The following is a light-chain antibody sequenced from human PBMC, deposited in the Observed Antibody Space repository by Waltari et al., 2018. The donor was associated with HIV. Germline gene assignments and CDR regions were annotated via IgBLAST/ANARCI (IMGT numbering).Light chain of an antibody. J-gene: IGLJ3*02. V-gene: IGLV2-11*01. CDR3: CSYAGTYTYVL. CDR1: SSDVGGYDS. CDR2: EVM. Sequence: QSALTQPRSVSGSPGQPVTISCTGTSSDVGGYDSVSWYLQHPGKVPNRILYEVMKRPSGVPDRFSGSKSGNTASLTISGLQTEDEADYFCCSYAGTYTYVLFGGGTKLTVL.